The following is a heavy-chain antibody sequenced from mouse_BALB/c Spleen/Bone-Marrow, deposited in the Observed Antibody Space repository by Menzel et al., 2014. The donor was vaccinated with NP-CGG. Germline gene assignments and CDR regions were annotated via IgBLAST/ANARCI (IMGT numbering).Heavy chain of an antibody. V-gene: IGHV1-69*02. CDR3: TRTYEYFDY. J-gene: IGHJ2*01. CDR1: GYTFTSYW. Sequence: VQLQQSGAELVRPGASVKLSCKASGYTFTSYWINWVKQRPGQGLEWIGNIHPSGNYTNYNQKFKDKATLTVDKSSSTAYMQLSSPTSEDSAVYYCTRTYEYFDYWGQGTTLTVSS. D-gene: IGHD2-3*01. CDR2: IHPSGNYT.